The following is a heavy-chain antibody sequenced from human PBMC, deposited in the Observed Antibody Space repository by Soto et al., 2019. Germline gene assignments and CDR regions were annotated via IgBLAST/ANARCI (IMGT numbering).Heavy chain of an antibody. D-gene: IGHD3-10*01. CDR3: ARVTGSGTAEVGFDY. J-gene: IGHJ4*02. CDR1: GFTFSSYG. CDR2: IWDDGSNK. Sequence: QVQLVESGGDVVQPGKSLRLSCAATGFTFSSYGMHWVRQAPGKGLEWVAVIWDDGSNKYYTDSVKGRFTISRDNSQNTLYLQMNSLRGEDTAVYYCARVTGSGTAEVGFDYWGQGTLVTVSS. V-gene: IGHV3-33*01.